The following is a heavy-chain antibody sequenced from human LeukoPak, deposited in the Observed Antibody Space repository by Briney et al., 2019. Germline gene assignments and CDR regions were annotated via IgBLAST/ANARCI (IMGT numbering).Heavy chain of an antibody. CDR3: ASSDSSGYYFFDY. Sequence: GASVKVSYKASGYTFTGYYMHWVRQAPGQGLEWMGWINPNSGGTNYAQKFQGRVTMTRDTSISTAYMELSRLRSDDTAVYYCASSDSSGYYFFDYWGQGTLVTVSS. CDR2: INPNSGGT. D-gene: IGHD3-22*01. V-gene: IGHV1-2*02. J-gene: IGHJ4*02. CDR1: GYTFTGYY.